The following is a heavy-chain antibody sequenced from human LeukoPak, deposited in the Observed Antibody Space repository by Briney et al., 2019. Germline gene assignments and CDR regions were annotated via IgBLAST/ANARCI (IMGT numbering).Heavy chain of an antibody. CDR1: GYTFTSYG. V-gene: IGHV1-18*01. Sequence: GASVKVSCKASGYTFTSYGISWVRQAPGQGLEWMGWISAYNANTNYAQKLQGRVTMTTDTSTSTAYMELRSLRSDDTAVYYCARIPRDIVVPAAIRSSWFDPWGQGTLVTVSS. D-gene: IGHD2-2*02. CDR2: ISAYNANT. J-gene: IGHJ5*02. CDR3: ARIPRDIVVPAAIRSSWFDP.